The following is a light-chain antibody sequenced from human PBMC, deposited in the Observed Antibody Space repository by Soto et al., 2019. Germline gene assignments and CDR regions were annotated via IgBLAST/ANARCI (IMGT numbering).Light chain of an antibody. J-gene: IGKJ1*01. Sequence: DIQMTQSPSSLSASVGDRVTITCRASQSISSYLNWYQQKPGKAPKLLIYAASSLQSGVPSRFSGSGSGTDFTLTISSLQPEDFATYYCQQSYNTPRTFGQGTKVDIK. CDR3: QQSYNTPRT. CDR1: QSISSY. V-gene: IGKV1-39*01. CDR2: AAS.